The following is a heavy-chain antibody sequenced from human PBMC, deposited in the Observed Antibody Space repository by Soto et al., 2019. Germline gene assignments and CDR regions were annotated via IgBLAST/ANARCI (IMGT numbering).Heavy chain of an antibody. V-gene: IGHV4-4*02. CDR2: IYHSGST. Sequence: QVQLQESGPGLVKPSGTLSLTCAVSGGSISSSNWWSWVRQPPGKGLEWIGEIYHSGSTNYNPSLKSRVTISVDKSTHQFSLKLSSVTAADTAVYYCARGVYCSGGSCYWHFDYWGQGTLGTVSS. CDR1: GGSISSSNW. J-gene: IGHJ4*02. D-gene: IGHD2-15*01. CDR3: ARGVYCSGGSCYWHFDY.